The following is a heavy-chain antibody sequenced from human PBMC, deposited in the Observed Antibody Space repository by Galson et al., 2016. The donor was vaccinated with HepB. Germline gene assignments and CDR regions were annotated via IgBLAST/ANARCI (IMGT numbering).Heavy chain of an antibody. V-gene: IGHV1-69-2*01. CDR2: VDPDTDER. J-gene: IGHJ4*02. CDR1: GFTFTDYY. Sequence: VKVSCKVSGFTFTDYYIHWVQQAPGKGLEWVGLVDPDTDERIYAERLQGRVTITAATSTDTVYMELSSLRSEDTAVYYCAVFPTGTTKGDLNYWGQGTLVTVSS. CDR3: AVFPTGTTKGDLNY. D-gene: IGHD1-1*01.